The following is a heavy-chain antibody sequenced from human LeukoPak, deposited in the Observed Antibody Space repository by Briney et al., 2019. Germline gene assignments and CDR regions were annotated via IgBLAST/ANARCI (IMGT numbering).Heavy chain of an antibody. CDR1: GCTFSSYS. D-gene: IGHD1-26*01. J-gene: IGHJ6*03. CDR3: AVGATNYYYYYMDV. Sequence: GASVKVSCKASGCTFSSYSISWVRQAPGQGLEWMGGIIPIFGTANYAQKFQGRVTITTDESTSTAYMELSSLRSEDTAVYYCAVGATNYYYYYMDVWGKGTTVTVSS. V-gene: IGHV1-69*05. CDR2: IIPIFGTA.